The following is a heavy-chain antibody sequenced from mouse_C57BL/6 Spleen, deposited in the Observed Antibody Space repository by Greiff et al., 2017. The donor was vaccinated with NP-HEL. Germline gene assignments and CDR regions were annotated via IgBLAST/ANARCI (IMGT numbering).Heavy chain of an antibody. Sequence: VKLMESGPGLVQPSQSLSITCTVSGFSLTSYGVHWVRQSPGKGLEWLGVIWSGGSTDYNAAFISRLSISKDNSKSQVFFKMNSLQADDTAIYYCANMITTADWYFDVWGTGTTVTVSS. CDR3: ANMITTADWYFDV. CDR2: IWSGGST. CDR1: GFSLTSYG. V-gene: IGHV2-2*01. D-gene: IGHD2-4*01. J-gene: IGHJ1*03.